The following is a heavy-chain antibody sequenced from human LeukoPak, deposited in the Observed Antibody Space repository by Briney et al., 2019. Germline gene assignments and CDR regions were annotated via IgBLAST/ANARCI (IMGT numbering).Heavy chain of an antibody. CDR1: GFTFSNYW. CDR2: IKTDGSEK. J-gene: IGHJ3*02. V-gene: IGHV3-7*01. CDR3: ARDLDTYVVLTAYDTFDI. Sequence: GGSLRLSCEGSGFTFSNYWVTWVRRAPGKGLEWVANIKTDGSEKHYADSVEGRFTISRDNAKNSLYLQMNSLRVEDTAVYYCARDLDTYVVLTAYDTFDIWGQGTMVTVAS. D-gene: IGHD2-21*02.